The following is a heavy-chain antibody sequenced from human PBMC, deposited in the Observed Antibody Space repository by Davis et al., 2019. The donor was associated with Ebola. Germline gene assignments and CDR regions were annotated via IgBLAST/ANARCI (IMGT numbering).Heavy chain of an antibody. V-gene: IGHV1-69*04. J-gene: IGHJ6*02. CDR2: IIPILGIA. CDR3: AREVYGLAYGMDV. D-gene: IGHD2-15*01. Sequence: AASVKVSCKASGYTFTSYGISWVRQAPGQGLEWMGRIIPILGIANYAQKFQGRVTITADKSTSTAYMELSSLRSEDTAVYYCAREVYGLAYGMDVWGQGTTVTVSS. CDR1: GYTFTSYG.